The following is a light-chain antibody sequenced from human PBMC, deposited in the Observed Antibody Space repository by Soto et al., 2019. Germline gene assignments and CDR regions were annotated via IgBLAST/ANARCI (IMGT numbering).Light chain of an antibody. Sequence: DIHMTQSPSCLSAPVGDGVTITSRASQSISSYLNWYQQKPGKAPKLLIYAASSLQSGVPSRFSGSGSGTDFTLTISSLQPEDFATYYCQQCYSTPQTFGQGTKVDI. J-gene: IGKJ1*01. CDR3: QQCYSTPQT. CDR2: AAS. CDR1: QSISSY. V-gene: IGKV1-39*01.